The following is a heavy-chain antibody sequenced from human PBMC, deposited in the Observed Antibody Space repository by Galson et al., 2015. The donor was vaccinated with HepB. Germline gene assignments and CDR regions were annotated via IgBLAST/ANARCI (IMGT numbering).Heavy chain of an antibody. Sequence: SLRLSCAASGFTLSSYAMSWVRQAPGKGLEWVSAISGSGGSTYYADSVKGRFTISRDNSKNTLYLQMNSLRAEDTAVYYCAKVRRWQQLAFAFDYWGQGTLVTVSS. V-gene: IGHV3-23*01. CDR3: AKVRRWQQLAFAFDY. CDR2: ISGSGGST. J-gene: IGHJ4*02. CDR1: GFTLSSYA. D-gene: IGHD6-13*01.